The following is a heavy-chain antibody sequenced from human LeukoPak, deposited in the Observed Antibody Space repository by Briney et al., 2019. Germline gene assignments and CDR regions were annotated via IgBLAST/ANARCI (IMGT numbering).Heavy chain of an antibody. CDR3: AKTPSPYSSSSRGYFDY. J-gene: IGHJ4*02. CDR1: GFTFSSYA. CDR2: ISGSGGST. D-gene: IGHD6-6*01. Sequence: GGSLRLSCAASGFTFSSYAMSWVRQAPGKGLEWVSAISGSGGSTYYADSVKGRFTISRGNSKNTLYLQMNSLRAEDTAVYYCAKTPSPYSSSSRGYFDYWGQGTLVTVSS. V-gene: IGHV3-23*01.